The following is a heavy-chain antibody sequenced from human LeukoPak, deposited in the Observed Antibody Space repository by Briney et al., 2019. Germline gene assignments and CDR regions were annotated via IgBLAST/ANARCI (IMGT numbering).Heavy chain of an antibody. CDR3: ARDEGNSGWYTFDY. D-gene: IGHD6-19*01. J-gene: IGHJ4*02. Sequence: SQTLSLTCAISGESVSSNNGAWNWIRQSPSRGLEWLGRTYYRSKWYYDYAESVKGRITINPDTSKNQFSLQLNSVTPEDTAVYYCARDEGNSGWYTFDYWGQGTPVTVSS. CDR2: TYYRSKWYY. CDR1: GESVSSNNGA. V-gene: IGHV6-1*01.